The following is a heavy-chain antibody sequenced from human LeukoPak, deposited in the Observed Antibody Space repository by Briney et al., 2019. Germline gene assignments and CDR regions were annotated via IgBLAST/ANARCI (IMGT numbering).Heavy chain of an antibody. CDR2: IYYSGST. V-gene: IGHV4-59*01. D-gene: IGHD6-13*01. CDR1: GGSISSYY. CDR3: ARAPQWATAGTFDY. Sequence: SETLSLTCTVSGGSISSYYWSWIRQPPGKGLEWIGYIYYSGSTNYNPSLKSRVTISVDTSKNQFSLKVNSVTAADTAVYYCARAPQWATAGTFDYWGRGTLVTVSS. J-gene: IGHJ4*02.